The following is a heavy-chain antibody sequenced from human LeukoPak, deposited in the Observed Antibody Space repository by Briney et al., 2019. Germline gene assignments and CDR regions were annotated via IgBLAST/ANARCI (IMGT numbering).Heavy chain of an antibody. CDR1: GGSISSANW. CDR3: ARVVVVVATPVKYFDY. CDR2: IYHSGST. D-gene: IGHD2-15*01. Sequence: SETLSLTCAVSGGSISSANWWSWVRQPPGKGLEWIGEIYHSGSTNYNPSLKSRVTISVDKSENQFSLKLSSVTAADTAVYYCARVVVVVATPVKYFDYWGQGTLVTVSS. J-gene: IGHJ4*02. V-gene: IGHV4-4*02.